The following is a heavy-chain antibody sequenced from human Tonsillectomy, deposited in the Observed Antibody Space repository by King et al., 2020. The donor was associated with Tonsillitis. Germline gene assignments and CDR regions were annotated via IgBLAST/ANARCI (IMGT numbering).Heavy chain of an antibody. CDR2: IWFDGSYK. J-gene: IGHJ6*03. CDR3: ARDRRDGAGLYYYYYMDV. Sequence: VQLVESGGGVVQPGRSLRLSCAASGFTFSSSGMHWVRQAPGKGLEWVAIIWFDGSYKYYGDSVKGRFTISRDNSKNTVYLQMSSLRVEDTAVYYCARDRRDGAGLYYYYYMDVWGKGTAVTVSS. V-gene: IGHV3-33*08. CDR1: GFTFSSSG.